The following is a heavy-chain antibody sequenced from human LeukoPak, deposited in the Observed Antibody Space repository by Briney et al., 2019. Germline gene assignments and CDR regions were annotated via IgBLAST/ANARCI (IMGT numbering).Heavy chain of an antibody. D-gene: IGHD1-26*01. J-gene: IGHJ6*03. CDR1: GFTFSSYS. CDR3: ARGGTTAYYYYYYMDV. CDR2: ISSSSSYT. Sequence: KPGGSLRLSCAASGFTFSSYSMNWVRQAPGKGLEWVSSISSSSSYTYYADSVKGRFTISRDNAKNSLYLQMNSLRAEDTAVYYCARGGTTAYYYYYYMDVWGKGTTVTVSS. V-gene: IGHV3-21*01.